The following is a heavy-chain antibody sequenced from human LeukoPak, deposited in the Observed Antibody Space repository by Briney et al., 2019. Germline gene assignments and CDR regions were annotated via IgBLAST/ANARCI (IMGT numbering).Heavy chain of an antibody. J-gene: IGHJ4*02. Sequence: SETLSLTCTVSGGSISSYYWSWIRQPPGKGLEWIGYIYYSGSANYNPSLKSRVTMSVDTSKNQFSLKLSSVTAADTAVYYCARYGGSSPIDYWGQGTLVTVSS. CDR1: GGSISSYY. V-gene: IGHV4-59*08. D-gene: IGHD6-13*01. CDR3: ARYGGSSPIDY. CDR2: IYYSGSA.